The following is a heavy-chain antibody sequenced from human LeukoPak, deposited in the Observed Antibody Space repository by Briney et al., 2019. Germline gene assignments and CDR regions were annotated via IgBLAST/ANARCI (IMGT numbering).Heavy chain of an antibody. CDR1: GGTFSSYA. J-gene: IGHJ4*02. D-gene: IGHD6-19*01. Sequence: ASVKVSCKASGGTFSSYAISWVRQAPGQGLEWMGWISAYNGNTNYAQKLQGRVTMTTDTSTSTAYMELRSLRSDDTAVYYCARDGFRDSSGWYDYWGQGTLVTVSS. CDR2: ISAYNGNT. CDR3: ARDGFRDSSGWYDY. V-gene: IGHV1-18*01.